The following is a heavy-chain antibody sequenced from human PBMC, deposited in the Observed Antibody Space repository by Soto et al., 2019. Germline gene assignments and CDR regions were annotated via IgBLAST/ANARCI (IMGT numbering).Heavy chain of an antibody. Sequence: QVQLVESGGGVVQPGRSLRLSCAASGFTFSSYGMHWVRQAPGKGLEWVAVIWCDGSNKYYADSVKGRFTISRDNSKNTLYLQMNSLRAEDTAVYYCARAPSVGDYFDYWGQGTLVTVSS. J-gene: IGHJ4*02. CDR3: ARAPSVGDYFDY. V-gene: IGHV3-33*01. D-gene: IGHD3-16*01. CDR2: IWCDGSNK. CDR1: GFTFSSYG.